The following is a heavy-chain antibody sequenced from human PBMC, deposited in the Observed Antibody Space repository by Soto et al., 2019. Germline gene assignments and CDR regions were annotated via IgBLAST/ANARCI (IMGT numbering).Heavy chain of an antibody. V-gene: IGHV4-59*01. Sequence: KPSETLSLTCTVSGASISSSYWSWIRQSPGKGLEWIGYVYYSGSTNYNPSLKSRVTISVDTSKNQFSLKLSSVTAADTAVYYCARGYYDSSGQSNTFDIWGQGTMVTV. J-gene: IGHJ3*02. CDR1: GASISSSY. CDR3: ARGYYDSSGQSNTFDI. D-gene: IGHD3-22*01. CDR2: VYYSGST.